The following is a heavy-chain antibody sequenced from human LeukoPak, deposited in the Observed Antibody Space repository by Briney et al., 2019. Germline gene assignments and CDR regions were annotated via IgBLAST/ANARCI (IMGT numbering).Heavy chain of an antibody. V-gene: IGHV3-48*03. CDR3: ARRKYDSSGYYY. D-gene: IGHD3-22*01. J-gene: IGHJ4*02. CDR1: GFTFSSYE. Sequence: GGSLRLSCAASGFTFSSYEMNWVRQAPGKGLEGVSYISSSGTTIYYADSVKGRFTISRDNAKNSQFLQMNSLRDEDTAVYYCARRKYDSSGYYYWGQGTLVTVSS. CDR2: ISSSGTTI.